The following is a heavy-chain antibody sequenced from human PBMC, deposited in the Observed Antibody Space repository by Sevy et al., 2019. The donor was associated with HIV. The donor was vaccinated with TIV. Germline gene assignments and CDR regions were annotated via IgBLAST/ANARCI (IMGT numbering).Heavy chain of an antibody. D-gene: IGHD3-22*01. Sequence: SETLSLTCTVSGGSISSSSYYWGWIRQPPGKGLEWIGSIYYSGSTYYNPSLKSRVTISVDTSKNQFSLKLSSVTAADTAVYYCASPPNYYDSSGYPYYFDYWGQGTLVTVSS. CDR1: GGSISSSSYY. CDR2: IYYSGST. V-gene: IGHV4-39*01. CDR3: ASPPNYYDSSGYPYYFDY. J-gene: IGHJ4*02.